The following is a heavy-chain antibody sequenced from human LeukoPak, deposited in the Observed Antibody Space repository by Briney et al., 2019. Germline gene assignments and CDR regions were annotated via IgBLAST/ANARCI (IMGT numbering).Heavy chain of an antibody. CDR1: GFTFSSYW. Sequence: PGGSLRLSCAASGFTFSSYWMSWVRQAPGKGLEWVANIKQDGSEKYYVDSVKGRFTISRDNAKNSLYLQMNSLRAEDTAVYYCARSPPPPDYYDSSGIDYWGQGTLVTVSS. V-gene: IGHV3-7*01. D-gene: IGHD3-22*01. CDR2: IKQDGSEK. J-gene: IGHJ4*02. CDR3: ARSPPPPDYYDSSGIDY.